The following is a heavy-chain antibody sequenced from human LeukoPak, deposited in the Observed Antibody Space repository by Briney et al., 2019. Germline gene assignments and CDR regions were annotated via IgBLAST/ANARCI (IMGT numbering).Heavy chain of an antibody. J-gene: IGHJ4*02. Sequence: GASVKVSCKASGGTFSSYAISWVRQAPGRGLEWMGGIIPIFGTANYAQKFQGRVTITADESTSTAYMELSSLRSEDTAVYYCAREDCSGGSCNFDYWGQGTLVTVSS. D-gene: IGHD2-15*01. V-gene: IGHV1-69*13. CDR2: IIPIFGTA. CDR1: GGTFSSYA. CDR3: AREDCSGGSCNFDY.